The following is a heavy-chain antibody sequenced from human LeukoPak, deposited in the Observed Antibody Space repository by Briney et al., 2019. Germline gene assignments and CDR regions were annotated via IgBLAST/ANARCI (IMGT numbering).Heavy chain of an antibody. D-gene: IGHD6-19*01. CDR3: ARDRTVAGTDEYFQH. J-gene: IGHJ1*01. CDR1: GFTFSSYG. V-gene: IGHV3-30*03. CDR2: ISYDGSNK. Sequence: TGGSLRLSCAASGFTFSSYGMHWVRQAPGKGLEWVAVISYDGSNKYYADSVKGRFTISRDNSKNTLYLQMNSLRAEDTAVYYCARDRTVAGTDEYFQHWGQGTLVTVSS.